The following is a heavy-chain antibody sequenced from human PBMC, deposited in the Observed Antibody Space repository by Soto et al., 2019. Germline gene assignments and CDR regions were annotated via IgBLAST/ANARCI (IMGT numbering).Heavy chain of an antibody. D-gene: IGHD3-22*01. CDR3: ARDLGDYYYDSSGYYWTY. CDR2: ISAYNGNT. CDR1: GYTFTSYG. J-gene: IGHJ4*02. Sequence: QVQLVQSGAEVKKPGASVKVSCKASGYTFTSYGISWVRQAPGQGLEWMGWISAYNGNTNYAQKLQGRVTMTTDTPRRTASRERGSWRFDDRALYYGARDLGDYYYDSSGYYWTYWGQGTLVTVSS. V-gene: IGHV1-18*01.